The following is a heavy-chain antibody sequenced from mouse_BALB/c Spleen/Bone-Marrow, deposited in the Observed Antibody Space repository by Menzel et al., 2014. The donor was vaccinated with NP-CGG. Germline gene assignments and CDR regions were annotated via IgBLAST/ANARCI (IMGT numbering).Heavy chain of an antibody. Sequence: QVQLKHSGAELVRPGSSVKISCKASGYAFSNYWMNWVKQRPGQGLEWIGQIYPGDGDTNYNGKFEGKATLTADKSSSTAYMQLSSLTSEDSAVYFCARRDGSTYYYAMDYWGQGTPVTVSS. CDR3: ARRDGSTYYYAMDY. CDR2: IYPGDGDT. CDR1: GYAFSNYW. D-gene: IGHD1-1*01. V-gene: IGHV1-80*01. J-gene: IGHJ4*01.